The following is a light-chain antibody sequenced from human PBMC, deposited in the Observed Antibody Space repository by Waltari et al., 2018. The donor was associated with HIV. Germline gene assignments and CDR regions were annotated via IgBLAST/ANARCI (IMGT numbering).Light chain of an antibody. CDR2: GAT. Sequence: ELVMTQSPDTLSVSPGDRATLSCRASQSVGGNLAWYQVRPGQTPSLLIYGATSRTTGFPARFSGRGSGTEFTLTISGLQSEDFAIYYCQQYNELPQTFGKGTRV. CDR3: QQYNELPQT. CDR1: QSVGGN. J-gene: IGKJ1*01. V-gene: IGKV3-15*01.